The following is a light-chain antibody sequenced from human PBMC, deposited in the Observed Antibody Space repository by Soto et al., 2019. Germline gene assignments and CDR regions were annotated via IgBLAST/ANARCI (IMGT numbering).Light chain of an antibody. CDR3: QQRSNWPPLT. CDR1: QSVGSY. CDR2: DAS. V-gene: IGKV3-11*01. Sequence: EIVLTQSPATMSLSPGERATLSCRASQSVGSYLAWYQQKPGQAPRLLIYDASNRATGIPARFSGSGSGTDFTLTISSLEPEDFAVYYCQQRSNWPPLTFGPGTKVDSK. J-gene: IGKJ3*01.